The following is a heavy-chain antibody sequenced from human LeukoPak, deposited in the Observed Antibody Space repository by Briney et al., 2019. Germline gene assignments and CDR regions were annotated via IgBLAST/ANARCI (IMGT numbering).Heavy chain of an antibody. Sequence: GSLRLSCAASGFTFSSYSMNWIRQPPGKGLEWIGEINHSGSTNYNPSLESRVTISVDTSKNHFSLKLSSVTAADTAVYYCASGQYYDLWSGYYVDWGQGTLVTVSA. CDR2: INHSGST. V-gene: IGHV4-34*01. J-gene: IGHJ4*02. D-gene: IGHD3-3*01. CDR1: GFTFSSYS. CDR3: ASGQYYDLWSGYYVD.